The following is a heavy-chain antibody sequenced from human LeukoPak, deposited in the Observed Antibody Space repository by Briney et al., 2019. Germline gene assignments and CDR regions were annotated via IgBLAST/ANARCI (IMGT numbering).Heavy chain of an antibody. CDR2: ISSSSTI. CDR1: GFTFSSYS. Sequence: GGSLRLSCSASGFTFSSYSMNWVRQAPGKGLEWVSYISSSSTIYYADSVKGRFTISRDNAKNSLYLQMNSLRAEDTAVYYCARVGVTYYYDSSGSLSGAFDIWGQGTMVTVSS. CDR3: ARVGVTYYYDSSGSLSGAFDI. J-gene: IGHJ3*02. V-gene: IGHV3-48*04. D-gene: IGHD3-22*01.